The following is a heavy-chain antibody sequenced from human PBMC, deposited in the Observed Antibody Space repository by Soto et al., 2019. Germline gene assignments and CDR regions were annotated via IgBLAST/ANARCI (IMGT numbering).Heavy chain of an antibody. V-gene: IGHV4-59*01. CDR1: GGSIISGY. CDR2: ISYSGNT. Sequence: SETLSLTCTVSGGSIISGYWSWIRQPPGKGLEWIGYISYSGNTNYNPSLKSRVTMSVDTPKNQFSLRLSSVTTADTAVYYCAGLRGYAASPIVYWGQRALATVS. J-gene: IGHJ4*02. D-gene: IGHD2-15*01. CDR3: AGLRGYAASPIVY.